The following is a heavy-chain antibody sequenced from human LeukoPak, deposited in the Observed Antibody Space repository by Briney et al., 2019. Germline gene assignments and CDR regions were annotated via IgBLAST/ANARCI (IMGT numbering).Heavy chain of an antibody. CDR2: IYYSGST. Sequence: SETLSLTCTVSSGSLSSYYWSWIRQPPGKGLEWIGYIYYSGSTNYNPSLKSRVTISVDTSKNQFSLKLSSVTAADTAVYYCASLAAGGGFDYWGQGTLVTVSS. D-gene: IGHD6-13*01. CDR1: SGSLSSYY. CDR3: ASLAAGGGFDY. V-gene: IGHV4-59*12. J-gene: IGHJ4*02.